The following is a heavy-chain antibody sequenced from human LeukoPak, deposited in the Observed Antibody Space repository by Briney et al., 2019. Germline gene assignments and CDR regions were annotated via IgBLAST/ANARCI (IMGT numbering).Heavy chain of an antibody. D-gene: IGHD3-22*01. CDR1: GGSMNPYF. CDR3: ARVSQDYYDRSGYYYFDS. CDR2: IYYSGGT. Sequence: PSETLSLTCTVSGGSMNPYFWSWIRQPQGKGLEWIGSIYYSGGTSYNASLKSRVTISVDTSKSQFSLRLSSVTAADTAVYYCARVSQDYYDRSGYYYFDSWGLGTLVTVSS. J-gene: IGHJ4*02. V-gene: IGHV4-59*01.